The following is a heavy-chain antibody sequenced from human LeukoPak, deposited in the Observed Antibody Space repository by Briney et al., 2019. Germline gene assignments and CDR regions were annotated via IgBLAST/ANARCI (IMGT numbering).Heavy chain of an antibody. CDR1: GHNFSTYA. D-gene: IGHD5-12*01. V-gene: IGHV3-30-3*01. CDR2: ISAESSMK. Sequence: GGSLRLSCAASGHNFSTYAMHWVRQAPGKGLEWGAVISAESSMKDYAASVTGRFTVSRDNSTNTLSLQLSSLRDEDTSLYYCARGNLYIVATIEDYWGQGSLVTVSS. J-gene: IGHJ4*02. CDR3: ARGNLYIVATIEDY.